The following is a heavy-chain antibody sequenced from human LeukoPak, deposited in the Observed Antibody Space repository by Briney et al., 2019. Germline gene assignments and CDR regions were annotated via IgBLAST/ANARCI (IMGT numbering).Heavy chain of an antibody. J-gene: IGHJ4*02. V-gene: IGHV1-46*01. CDR3: ARDWGPREGATIPFDY. CDR2: INPSGGST. Sequence: GASVKVSCKASGYTFTSYYMHWVRQAPGQGLEWMGIINPSGGSTSYAQKFQGRVTMTRDTSTSTIYMELSSLRSDDTAVYYCARDWGPREGATIPFDYWGQGTLVTVSS. D-gene: IGHD5-24*01. CDR1: GYTFTSYY.